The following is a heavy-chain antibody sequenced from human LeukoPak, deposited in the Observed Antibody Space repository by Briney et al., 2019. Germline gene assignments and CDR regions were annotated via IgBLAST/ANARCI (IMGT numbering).Heavy chain of an antibody. Sequence: SETLSLTCTVSGDSFSSHYWTWIRQPPGKGLEWIGYISYRGSTNYNPSLKSRVTISIDTSKNQFSLRLSSVTAADTAVYYCARDLVTVTKGFDIWGQGTMVSVCS. J-gene: IGHJ3*02. D-gene: IGHD4-17*01. CDR2: ISYRGST. CDR3: ARDLVTVTKGFDI. V-gene: IGHV4-59*11. CDR1: GDSFSSHY.